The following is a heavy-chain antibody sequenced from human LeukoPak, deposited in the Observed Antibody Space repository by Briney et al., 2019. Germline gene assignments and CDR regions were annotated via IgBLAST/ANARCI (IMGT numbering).Heavy chain of an antibody. CDR2: IRYDGSNK. CDR3: ATVGLERRHYYYYMDV. CDR1: GFTFSSYG. Sequence: GGSLRLSCAASGFTFSSYGMHWVRQAPGKGLEWVAFIRYDGSNKYYADSVKGRFTISRDNSKNTLYLQMNSLRAEDTAVYYCATVGLERRHYYYYMDVWGKGTTVTISS. J-gene: IGHJ6*03. V-gene: IGHV3-30*02. D-gene: IGHD1-1*01.